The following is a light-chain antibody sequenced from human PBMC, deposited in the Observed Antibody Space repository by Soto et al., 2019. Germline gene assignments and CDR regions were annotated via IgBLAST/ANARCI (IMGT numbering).Light chain of an antibody. J-gene: IGKJ1*01. CDR1: QGISNY. CDR3: QQYNDAPWT. Sequence: DIQMTQSPSSLSAAVGDRVTITCRASQGISNYLAWYQQKPGKVPKLLIYAASTLQSGVPSRFSGSGSGTDFTHTISSLQPEDVATYYCQQYNDAPWTCGPGIKVDIK. CDR2: AAS. V-gene: IGKV1-27*01.